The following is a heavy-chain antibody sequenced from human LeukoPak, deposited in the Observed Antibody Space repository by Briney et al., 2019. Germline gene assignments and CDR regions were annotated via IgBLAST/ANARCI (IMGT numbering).Heavy chain of an antibody. Sequence: GGSLRLACATSGFTFSTYWMYWVRQAPGKALVWVSRIYSDGNSTSYADSVKGRFTMSRDNSKNTVYLQMNSLRVDDTAVYYCARRDIVVVVSASDYWGQGTLVTVSS. CDR2: IYSDGNST. CDR3: ARRDIVVVVSASDY. D-gene: IGHD2-15*01. CDR1: GFTFSTYW. J-gene: IGHJ4*02. V-gene: IGHV3-74*01.